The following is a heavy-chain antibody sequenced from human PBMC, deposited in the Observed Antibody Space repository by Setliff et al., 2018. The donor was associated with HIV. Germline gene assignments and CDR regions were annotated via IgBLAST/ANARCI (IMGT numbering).Heavy chain of an antibody. D-gene: IGHD2-2*01. V-gene: IGHV3-73*01. J-gene: IGHJ4*02. CDR2: VRTKANNYAT. CDR3: VRHSDPAG. Sequence: GGSLRLSCAASGFTFSGSSMHWVRQAPGKGLEWVGRVRTKANNYATTYAAPVRGRFTISRDDSKNTAYLQMNSLKNEDAAVYYCVRHSDPAGWGQGTPVTVSS. CDR1: GFTFSGSS.